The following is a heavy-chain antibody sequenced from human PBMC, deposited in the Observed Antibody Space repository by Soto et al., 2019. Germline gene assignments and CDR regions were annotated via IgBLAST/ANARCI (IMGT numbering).Heavy chain of an antibody. J-gene: IGHJ4*02. CDR2: ISADSSST. CDR1: GFTFSDYG. CDR3: AKTDSGYYAN. V-gene: IGHV3-23*01. D-gene: IGHD5-12*01. Sequence: GGSLRLSCAASGFTFSDYGMNWVRQAPGKGLQWVSAISADSSSTLYADSVKGRFTVSRDNSKNTLYLQMNNLGAEDTAVYHCAKTDSGYYANWGQGTLVTVSS.